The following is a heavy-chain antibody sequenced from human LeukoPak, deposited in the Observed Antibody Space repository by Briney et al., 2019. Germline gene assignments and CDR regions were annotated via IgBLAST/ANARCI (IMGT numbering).Heavy chain of an antibody. Sequence: GASVKVSCMASGYTFTSYGISWVRQAPGQGLEWMGWISAYNGNTNYAQKLQGRVTMTTDTSTSTAYMELRRLRSDDTAVYYCARVNAIAAAGANGLIDYYYYMDVWGKGTTVTVSS. CDR1: GYTFTSYG. V-gene: IGHV1-18*01. J-gene: IGHJ6*03. D-gene: IGHD6-13*01. CDR2: ISAYNGNT. CDR3: ARVNAIAAAGANGLIDYYYYMDV.